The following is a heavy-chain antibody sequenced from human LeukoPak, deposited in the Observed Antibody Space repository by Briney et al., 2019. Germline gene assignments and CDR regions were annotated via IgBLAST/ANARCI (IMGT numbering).Heavy chain of an antibody. D-gene: IGHD4-23*01. Sequence: ASVKVSCKASGGTFSSYAISWVRQAPGQGLEWMGGIIPIFGTANYAQKFQGRVTITADESTSTAYMELSSLRSEDTAVYYCARDLKTPPGGQTDPEDYYYYMDVWGKGTTVTVSS. CDR3: ARDLKTPPGGQTDPEDYYYYMDV. CDR2: IIPIFGTA. V-gene: IGHV1-69*01. J-gene: IGHJ6*03. CDR1: GGTFSSYA.